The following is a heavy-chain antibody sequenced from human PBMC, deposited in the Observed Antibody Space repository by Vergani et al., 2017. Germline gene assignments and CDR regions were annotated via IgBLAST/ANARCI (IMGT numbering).Heavy chain of an antibody. V-gene: IGHV1-69*04. Sequence: QVQLVQSGAEVKKPGASVKVSCKASGGTFSSYAISWVRQAPGQGLEWMGRIIPILGIANYAQKFQGRVTITADKSTSTAYMELSSLRSEDTAVYYCAKDNPTSQTHSSSPGTGDYWGQGTLVTVSS. CDR2: IIPILGIA. CDR1: GGTFSSYA. J-gene: IGHJ4*02. CDR3: AKDNPTSQTHSSSPGTGDY. D-gene: IGHD6-13*01.